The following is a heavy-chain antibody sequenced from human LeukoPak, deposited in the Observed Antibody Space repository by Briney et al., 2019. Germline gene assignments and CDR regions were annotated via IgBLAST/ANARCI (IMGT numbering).Heavy chain of an antibody. D-gene: IGHD6-13*01. Sequence: GGSLRLSCAASGFTFSTCAMGWVRQAPGKGLGWVSAISGSGGSTFYADSVKGRFTISRDNSKNSLYLQMNSLRAEDTAVYYCAGSIAAGAGGFDPWGQGTRVTVSS. CDR1: GFTFSTCA. CDR2: ISGSGGST. V-gene: IGHV3-23*01. J-gene: IGHJ5*02. CDR3: AGSIAAGAGGFDP.